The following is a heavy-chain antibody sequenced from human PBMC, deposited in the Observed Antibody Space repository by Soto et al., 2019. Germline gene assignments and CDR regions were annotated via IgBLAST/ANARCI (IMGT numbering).Heavy chain of an antibody. Sequence: QVQLVQSGAEVKKPGSSVKVSCKASGGTFSSYAISWVRQAPGQGLEWMGGIIPIFGTANYAQKFQGRVTITADESTSTAYMELSSLRSEDTAVYYCARGGGYSSSWSNPSYYGMDVWGQGTTVTVSS. V-gene: IGHV1-69*01. CDR1: GGTFSSYA. D-gene: IGHD6-13*01. J-gene: IGHJ6*02. CDR2: IIPIFGTA. CDR3: ARGGGYSSSWSNPSYYGMDV.